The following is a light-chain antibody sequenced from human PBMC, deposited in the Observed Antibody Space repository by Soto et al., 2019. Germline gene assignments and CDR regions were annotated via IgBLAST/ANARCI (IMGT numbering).Light chain of an antibody. J-gene: IGLJ2*01. V-gene: IGLV2-23*01. CDR3: AVWDDNLKGL. CDR1: TSDVGGYNL. CDR2: EGT. Sequence: QSALTQPASVSGSPGQSITISCSGTTSDVGGYNLVSWYQQHTAKAPKLLIYEGTQRPSGVSSRFSGSKSGNTASLTISGLQAEDEADYYCAVWDDNLKGLFGGGTKVTVL.